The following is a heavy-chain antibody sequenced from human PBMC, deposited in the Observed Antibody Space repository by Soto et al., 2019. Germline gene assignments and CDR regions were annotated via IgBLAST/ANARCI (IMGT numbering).Heavy chain of an antibody. CDR1: GFTFSDHY. CDR3: ARGPTDYADFGRYYFYYYMDV. J-gene: IGHJ6*03. D-gene: IGHD4-17*01. CDR2: TKHKVNTFTT. Sequence: EVQLVESGGGLVQPGGSLRLSCAASGFTFSDHYMDWVRQAPGKGLEWVGRTKHKVNTFTTEYAASVNGRFTISSDASKNSLYLQMNSLKTEDTAVYYCARGPTDYADFGRYYFYYYMDVWGRGTKVTVSS. V-gene: IGHV3-72*01.